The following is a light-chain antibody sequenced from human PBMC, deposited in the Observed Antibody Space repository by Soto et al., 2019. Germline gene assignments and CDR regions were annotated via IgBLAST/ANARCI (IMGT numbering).Light chain of an antibody. CDR1: QSVSSSY. CDR2: GAS. Sequence: EIVLTQSPGTLSLSPGERATLSCRASQSVSSSYLAWYQHKPGQAPKLLIYGASSRATGIPDRFSGCGSGTGFTLSISRLEPEDFPVYYCQQYGSSPLTFGGGTKVEVK. CDR3: QQYGSSPLT. V-gene: IGKV3-20*01. J-gene: IGKJ4*01.